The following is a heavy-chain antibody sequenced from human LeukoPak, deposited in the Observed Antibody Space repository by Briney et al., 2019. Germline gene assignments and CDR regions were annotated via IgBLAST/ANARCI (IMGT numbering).Heavy chain of an antibody. V-gene: IGHV1-69*01. D-gene: IGHD3-10*01. J-gene: IGHJ5*02. CDR2: IIPIFGTA. CDR1: GGTFSSYA. CDR3: GRTMVRGVYNWFDP. Sequence: GSSVKVSCKASGGTFSSYAISWVRQAPGQELEWMGGIIPIFGTANYAQKFQGRVTITADESTSTAYMELSSLRSEDTAVYYCGRTMVRGVYNWFDPWGQGTLVTVSS.